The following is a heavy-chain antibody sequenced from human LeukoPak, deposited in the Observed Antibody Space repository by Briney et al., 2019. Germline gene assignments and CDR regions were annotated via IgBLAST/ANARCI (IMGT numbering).Heavy chain of an antibody. CDR1: GFTVSSNY. V-gene: IGHV3-53*01. D-gene: IGHD3-22*01. CDR3: CYDSSGYYSMRFDY. CDR2: IYSGGST. Sequence: GGSLRLSCAASGFTVSSNYMSWVRQAPGKRLEWVSVIYSGGSTYYADSVKGRFTISRDNSKNTLYLQMNSLRAEDTAVYYCCYDSSGYYSMRFDYWGQGTLVTVSS. J-gene: IGHJ4*02.